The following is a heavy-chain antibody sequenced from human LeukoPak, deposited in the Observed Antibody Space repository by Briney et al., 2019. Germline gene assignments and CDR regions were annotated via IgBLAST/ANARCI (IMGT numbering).Heavy chain of an antibody. CDR1: GFTVSSNY. V-gene: IGHV3-53*05. CDR2: IYSGGST. Sequence: GGSLRLSCAASGFTVSSNYMSWVRQAPGKGLEWVSVIYSGGSTYYADSVKGRFTISRDNSKNTLYLQMNSLRAEDTAVYYCARVLSGGSCCVFDYWGQGTLVTVSS. D-gene: IGHD2-15*01. CDR3: ARVLSGGSCCVFDY. J-gene: IGHJ4*02.